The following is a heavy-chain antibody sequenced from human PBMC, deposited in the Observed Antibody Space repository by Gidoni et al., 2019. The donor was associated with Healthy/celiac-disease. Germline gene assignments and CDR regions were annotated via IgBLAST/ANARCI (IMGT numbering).Heavy chain of an antibody. J-gene: IGHJ1*01. Sequence: QVQLVESGGGVVQPGRSLRLSCPASGFTFSSYGMHWVRQAPGKGLEWVAVIWYDGSNKYYADSVKGRFTISRDNSKNTLYLQMNSLRAEDTAVYYCASQEAEYFQHWGQGTLVTVSS. CDR1: GFTFSSYG. V-gene: IGHV3-33*01. CDR2: IWYDGSNK. CDR3: ASQEAEYFQH.